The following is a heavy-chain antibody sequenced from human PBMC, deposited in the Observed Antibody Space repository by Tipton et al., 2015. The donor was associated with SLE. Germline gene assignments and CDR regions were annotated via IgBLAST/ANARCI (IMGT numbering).Heavy chain of an antibody. CDR2: ISDSGST. J-gene: IGHJ6*03. V-gene: IGHV4-59*12. CDR3: ARGQCTSCYYYYMDV. D-gene: IGHD2-2*01. Sequence: TLSLTCTVSGGSIGTDYWSWIRQPPGKGLEWIGYISDSGSTDYNPSLKSRVTISVDTSKNQFSLKLSSVTAADTAVYYCARGQCTSCYYYYMDVWGKGTTVTVSS. CDR1: GGSIGTDY.